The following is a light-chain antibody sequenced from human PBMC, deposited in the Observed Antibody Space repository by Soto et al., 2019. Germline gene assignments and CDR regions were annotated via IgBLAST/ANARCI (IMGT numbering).Light chain of an antibody. Sequence: EIQMTQAPSSLSASLGDRVTITCRASQGISTYLNWYQQKPGKAPKLLIYAASSLQSGVPSRFSGSESETDFTLTISSLQPEDFANYSCQQSYSTTWTFGQGTKVDIK. V-gene: IGKV1-39*01. CDR3: QQSYSTTWT. CDR1: QGISTY. J-gene: IGKJ1*01. CDR2: AAS.